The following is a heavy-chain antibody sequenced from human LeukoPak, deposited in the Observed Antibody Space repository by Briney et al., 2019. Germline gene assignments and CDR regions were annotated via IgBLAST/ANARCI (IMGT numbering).Heavy chain of an antibody. CDR1: GDTLTELS. V-gene: IGHV1-24*01. J-gene: IGHJ4*02. CDR2: FDPEEGET. D-gene: IGHD5-18*01. Sequence: ASVKVSCKVSGDTLTELSIDWVRQAPGKGLEWMGGFDPEEGETIYAQKFQGRVTMTEDTSTDTVYMKLSSLRSEDTAVYYCATSRMVRFDYWGQGTLVTVSS. CDR3: ATSRMVRFDY.